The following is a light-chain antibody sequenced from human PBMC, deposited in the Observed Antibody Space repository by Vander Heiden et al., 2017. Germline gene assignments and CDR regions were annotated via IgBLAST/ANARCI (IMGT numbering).Light chain of an antibody. J-gene: IGLJ3*02. CDR3: AAWDESLSGWV. Sequence: QSVMTQPPSASGTPGQRVTISCSGTRSNIGNNYVYWYQQFPETAPKLLIYKNSHRPSGGPDRFSGSRSGTSAYLDISGLRSEDEADYYCAAWDESLSGWVFGGGTKLTVL. V-gene: IGLV1-47*01. CDR2: KNS. CDR1: RSNIGNNY.